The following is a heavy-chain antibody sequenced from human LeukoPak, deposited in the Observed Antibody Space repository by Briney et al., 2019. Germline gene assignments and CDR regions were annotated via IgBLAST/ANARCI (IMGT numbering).Heavy chain of an antibody. J-gene: IGHJ5*02. Sequence: ASEKVSCKASGYTFTSYDINWVRQATGQGLEWMGWMNPNSGNTGYAQKFQGRVTITRNTSISTAYMELSSLRSEDTAVYYCARGAETIFGVVIIPNWFDPWGQGTLVTVSS. D-gene: IGHD3-3*01. CDR3: ARGAETIFGVVIIPNWFDP. CDR2: MNPNSGNT. V-gene: IGHV1-8*03. CDR1: GYTFTSYD.